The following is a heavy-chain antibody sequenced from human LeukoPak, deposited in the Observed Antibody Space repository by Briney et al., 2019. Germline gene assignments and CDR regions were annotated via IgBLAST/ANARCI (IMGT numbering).Heavy chain of an antibody. CDR1: GYSISSGYY. Sequence: SETLSLTCAVSGYSISSGYYWGWIRQPPGKGLEWIGSIYHSGSTYYNPSLKSRVTISVDTSKNQSSLKLNSVTAADTAVYYCARDLPVAGTGFGYWGQGTLVTVSS. D-gene: IGHD6-19*01. CDR2: IYHSGST. J-gene: IGHJ4*02. V-gene: IGHV4-38-2*02. CDR3: ARDLPVAGTGFGY.